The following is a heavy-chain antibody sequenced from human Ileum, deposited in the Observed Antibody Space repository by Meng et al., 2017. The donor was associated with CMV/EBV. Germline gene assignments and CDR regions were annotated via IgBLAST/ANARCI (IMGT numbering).Heavy chain of an antibody. CDR3: ARENWVYDY. CDR1: GNIFTGYY. V-gene: IGHV1-2*02. Sequence: QMQLVQSGTGLKKPGALLKVYWTASGNIFTGYYMHWVRQAPGQGLEWVGCINLNSGVIDFAQKFQGRITLTRDTSITTAYMELTRMIYDDTAVYYCARENWVYDYWGQGTLVTVSS. J-gene: IGHJ4*02. CDR2: INLNSGVI. D-gene: IGHD7-27*01.